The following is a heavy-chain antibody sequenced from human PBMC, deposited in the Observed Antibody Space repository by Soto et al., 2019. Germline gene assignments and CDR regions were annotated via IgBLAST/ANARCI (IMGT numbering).Heavy chain of an antibody. D-gene: IGHD5-18*01. Sequence: SVKVSCKASGGTFSSYTISWVRQAPGQGLEWMGRIIPILGIANYAQKFQGRVTITADKSTSTAYMELSSLRSEDTAVYCCARDGYVDTAMVNYWGQGTLVTVSS. CDR2: IIPILGIA. V-gene: IGHV1-69*04. CDR3: ARDGYVDTAMVNY. J-gene: IGHJ4*02. CDR1: GGTFSSYT.